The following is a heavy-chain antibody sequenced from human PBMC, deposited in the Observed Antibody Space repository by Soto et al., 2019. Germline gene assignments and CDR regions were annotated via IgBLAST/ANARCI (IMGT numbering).Heavy chain of an antibody. CDR2: IYYSGST. Sequence: QVQLQESGPGLVKPSQTLSLTCTVSGGSITSGGHYWSWIRQHPGKGLEWIGYIYYSGSTYYNPSPRIRVTISIDTSKNLFSLKVRSVTVADTAVYYCARDQGGITIFGVPYGMDVWGQGTTVTVSS. V-gene: IGHV4-31*03. CDR1: GGSITSGGHY. D-gene: IGHD3-3*01. CDR3: ARDQGGITIFGVPYGMDV. J-gene: IGHJ6*02.